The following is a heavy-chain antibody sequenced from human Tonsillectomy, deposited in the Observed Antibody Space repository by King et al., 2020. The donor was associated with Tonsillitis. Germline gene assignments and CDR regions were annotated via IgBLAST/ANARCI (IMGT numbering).Heavy chain of an antibody. V-gene: IGHV1-69*01. J-gene: IGHJ6*02. D-gene: IGHD2-2*01. CDR3: ARDFYQYQLPGNGMDV. Sequence: HEQLVQSGAEVKKPGSSVKVSCKASGGTFSSYAISWVRQAPGQGLEWMGGIIPIFRTANYAQKFQGRVTITADESTRPAYIELSSLRSEDTAVYYCARDFYQYQLPGNGMDVWGLGTTVTVSS. CDR2: IIPIFRTA. CDR1: GGTFSSYA.